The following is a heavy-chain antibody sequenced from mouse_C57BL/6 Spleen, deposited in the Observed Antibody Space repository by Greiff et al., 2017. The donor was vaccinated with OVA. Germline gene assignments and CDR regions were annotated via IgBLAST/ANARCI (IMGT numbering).Heavy chain of an antibody. Sequence: EVQLVESGPELVKPGASVKISCKASGYTFTDYYMNWVKQSHGKSLEWIGDINPNNGGTSYNQKFKGKATLTVDKSSSTAYMELRSLTSEDSAVYYCARRNYVWYFDVWGTGTTVTVSS. V-gene: IGHV1-26*01. CDR2: INPNNGGT. D-gene: IGHD1-1*01. CDR1: GYTFTDYY. CDR3: ARRNYVWYFDV. J-gene: IGHJ1*03.